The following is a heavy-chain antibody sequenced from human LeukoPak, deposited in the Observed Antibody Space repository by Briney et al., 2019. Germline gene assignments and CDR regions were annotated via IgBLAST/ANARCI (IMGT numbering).Heavy chain of an antibody. CDR3: ATGGYCSGGCCLTDLHLFYYMDV. V-gene: IGHV1-24*01. CDR1: GYSLGELS. CDR2: FDSKDGET. J-gene: IGHJ6*03. D-gene: IGHD2-15*01. Sequence: ASVKVSCKVSGYSLGELSIHWVRQAPGKGLEWMGGFDSKDGETFYAQRFQGRVTVTDDTSTDTAYMELRSLRSEDTAVYYCATGGYCSGGCCLTDLHLFYYMDVWGKGTSVTVSS.